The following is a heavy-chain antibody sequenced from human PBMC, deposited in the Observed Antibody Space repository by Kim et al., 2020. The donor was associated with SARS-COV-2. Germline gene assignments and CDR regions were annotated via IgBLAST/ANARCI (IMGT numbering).Heavy chain of an antibody. CDR1: GFTFSSYS. V-gene: IGHV3-21*01. CDR2: ISSSSSYI. Sequence: GGSLRLSCAASGFTFSSYSMNWVRQAPGKGLEWVSSISSSSSYIYYADSVKGRFTISRDNAKNSLYLQMNSLRAEDTAVYYCASLYNWNDYYYYGMDVWGQGTTVTVSS. D-gene: IGHD1-1*01. CDR3: ASLYNWNDYYYYGMDV. J-gene: IGHJ6*02.